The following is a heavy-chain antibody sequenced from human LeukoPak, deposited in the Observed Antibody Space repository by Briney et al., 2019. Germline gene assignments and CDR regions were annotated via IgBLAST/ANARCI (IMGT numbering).Heavy chain of an antibody. D-gene: IGHD3-10*01. Sequence: PSETLSLTCTVSGGSISSSSYYWGWIRQPPGKGLEWIGSIYYSGSTYYNPSLKSRVTISVDTSKNQFSLKLSSVTAADTAVYYCARQFGEFVREIDYWGQGTLVTVSS. CDR1: GGSISSSSYY. CDR2: IYYSGST. J-gene: IGHJ4*02. V-gene: IGHV4-39*01. CDR3: ARQFGEFVREIDY.